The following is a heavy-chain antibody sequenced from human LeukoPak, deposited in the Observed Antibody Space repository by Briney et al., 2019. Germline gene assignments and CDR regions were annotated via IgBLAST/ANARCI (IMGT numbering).Heavy chain of an antibody. Sequence: SVKVSCKASGGTFSTYAISWVRQAPGQGLEWMGGIIPTFGTANYAQKFQDRVTITADKSTSTAYMELSSLRSEDTAVYYCARGFVVVPAAKGNYYYYYMDVWGKGTTVTVSS. CDR1: GGTFSTYA. CDR3: ARGFVVVPAAKGNYYYYYMDV. V-gene: IGHV1-69*06. J-gene: IGHJ6*03. CDR2: IIPTFGTA. D-gene: IGHD2-2*01.